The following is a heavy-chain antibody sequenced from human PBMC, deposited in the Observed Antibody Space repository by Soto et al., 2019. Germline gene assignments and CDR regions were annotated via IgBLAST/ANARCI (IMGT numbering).Heavy chain of an antibody. D-gene: IGHD6-6*01. CDR1: GFSFSSYG. V-gene: IGHV3-33*01. J-gene: IGHJ4*02. CDR2: VWSEGSNK. Sequence: QVQLVESGGGVVQPGRSLRLSCEASGFSFSSYGMHWVRQAPGKGLEWVAVVWSEGSNKYYADSVKGRFTISSDNSTNTVYLQMTSLRAEHTAVYYCVRAHEYSSSFTLWGQGTLVAVSS. CDR3: VRAHEYSSSFTL.